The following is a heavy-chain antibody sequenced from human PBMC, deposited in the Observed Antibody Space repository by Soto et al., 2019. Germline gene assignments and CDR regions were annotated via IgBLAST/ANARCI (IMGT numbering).Heavy chain of an antibody. D-gene: IGHD4-17*01. CDR2: IYYSGST. Sequence: PSETLSLTCTVSGGSISSSSYYWGRIRQPPGQGLEWIGSIYYSGSTYYNPSLKSRVTISVDTSKNQFSLKLSSVTAADTAVYYCATTVVTPNYYYYCMDVWGQGTTVTVSS. CDR3: ATTVVTPNYYYYCMDV. CDR1: GGSISSSSYY. V-gene: IGHV4-39*01. J-gene: IGHJ6*02.